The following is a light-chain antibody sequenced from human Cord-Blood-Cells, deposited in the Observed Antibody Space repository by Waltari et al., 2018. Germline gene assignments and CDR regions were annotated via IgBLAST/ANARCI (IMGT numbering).Light chain of an antibody. CDR3: CSYAGSSTFV. CDR2: EGS. CDR1: SSDVGSYNL. J-gene: IGLJ1*01. V-gene: IGLV2-23*01. Sequence: QSALTQPASVSGSPGQSITISCTGTSSDVGSYNLVSWYQQHPGKAPKLMIYEGSKRPSGVSNRCSGSKSGNTASLTSSGLQAEDEADDYCCSYAGSSTFVFGTGTKVTVL.